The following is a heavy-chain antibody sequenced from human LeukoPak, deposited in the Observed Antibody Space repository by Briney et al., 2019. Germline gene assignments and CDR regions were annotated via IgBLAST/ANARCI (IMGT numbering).Heavy chain of an antibody. Sequence: GGSLRLSCAASGSTFSNNGMQWVRQAPGKGLEWVAFITSDGSNKDYANSVKGRFPIFRDNSKNTLYLQMNSLRTEDTAVYYCAKEPQGDWGQGTLVTVSS. CDR1: GSTFSNNG. V-gene: IGHV3-30*02. CDR3: AKEPQGD. CDR2: ITSDGSNK. J-gene: IGHJ4*02.